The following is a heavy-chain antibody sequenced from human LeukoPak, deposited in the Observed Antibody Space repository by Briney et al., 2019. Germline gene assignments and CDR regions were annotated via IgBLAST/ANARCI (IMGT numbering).Heavy chain of an antibody. J-gene: IGHJ4*02. D-gene: IGHD2-15*01. CDR1: GFTFSSYG. V-gene: IGHV3-30*18. Sequence: PGGSLRLSCAASGFTFSSYGMHWVRQAPGKGLEWVAVISYDGSNKYYADSVKGRFTISRDNSKNTPYLQMNSLRAEDTAVYYCAKDLGCSGGSCYSGSFDYWGQGTLVTVSS. CDR2: ISYDGSNK. CDR3: AKDLGCSGGSCYSGSFDY.